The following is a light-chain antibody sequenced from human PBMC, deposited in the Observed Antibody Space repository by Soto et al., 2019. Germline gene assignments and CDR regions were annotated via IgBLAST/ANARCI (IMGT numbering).Light chain of an antibody. CDR3: QQYDSFSKT. V-gene: IGKV1-5*01. J-gene: IGKJ1*01. CDR1: QSIRSW. Sequence: DIQMTQSPSTLSASVGDRVTITCRASQSIRSWLAWYQQKPGKAPQLLIYDASNLESGVPTRFSDSGSGTAFTLPISSLQPDDFANYYCQQYDSFSKTFGRGTKVEVK. CDR2: DAS.